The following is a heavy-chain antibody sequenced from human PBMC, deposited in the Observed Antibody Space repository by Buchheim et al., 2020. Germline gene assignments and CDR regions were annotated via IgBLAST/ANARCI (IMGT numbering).Heavy chain of an antibody. CDR3: ARMGRGAARRYDGGGDY. CDR2: INHSGST. Sequence: QVQLQQWGAGLLKPSETLSLTCAVYGGSFSGYYWSWIRQPPGKGLEWIGEINHSGSTNYNPSLKSRVTISVDTSKNQFSLKLSSVTAADTAVYYCARMGRGAARRYDGGGDYWGQGTL. CDR1: GGSFSGYY. D-gene: IGHD6-6*01. J-gene: IGHJ4*02. V-gene: IGHV4-34*01.